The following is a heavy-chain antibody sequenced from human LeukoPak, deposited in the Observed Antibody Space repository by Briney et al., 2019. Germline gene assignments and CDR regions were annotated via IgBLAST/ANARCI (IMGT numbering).Heavy chain of an antibody. V-gene: IGHV3-11*01. J-gene: IGHJ3*02. CDR1: GFTFSNYY. D-gene: IGHD1-26*01. CDR2: ISGTGNSK. Sequence: GGSLRLSCVTSGFTFSNYYMTRIRQAPGKGLEWVSYISGTGNSKYYADSVKGRFTISRDNSKNTLYLQMNSLRAEDTAVYYCAKVMVGATFQVAFDIWGQGTMVTVSS. CDR3: AKVMVGATFQVAFDI.